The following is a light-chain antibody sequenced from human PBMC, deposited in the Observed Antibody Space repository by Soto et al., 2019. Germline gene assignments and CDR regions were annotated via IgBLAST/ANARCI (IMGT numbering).Light chain of an antibody. CDR1: QSVGSN. Sequence: EIVMTQSPATLSVSPGERATLSCRASQSVGSNLAWYQQKVGQAPRLLIYDASNRATAIPARFSGSGSGTDFTLTISSLEPEDFAVYFCQHRSNSPPTWTFGQGTKVEIK. V-gene: IGKV3-11*01. J-gene: IGKJ1*01. CDR3: QHRSNSPPTWT. CDR2: DAS.